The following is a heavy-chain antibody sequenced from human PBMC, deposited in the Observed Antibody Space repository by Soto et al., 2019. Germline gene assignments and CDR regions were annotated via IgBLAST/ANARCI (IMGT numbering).Heavy chain of an antibody. CDR2: IKHDGSDI. D-gene: IGHD3-22*01. J-gene: IGHJ3*02. CDR3: ARDPYGNGYGAFDI. V-gene: IGHV3-7*03. CDR1: GFTLRDYG. Sequence: EVQLVESGGGLVQPGGGLNLSGEASGFTLRDYGRSWVRLSPGKGLGWVANIKHDGSDIRYVDSVKGRFTMSRDNAENSLYLQMSSLGAEDTAMYYCARDPYGNGYGAFDIWGQGTMVTVSS.